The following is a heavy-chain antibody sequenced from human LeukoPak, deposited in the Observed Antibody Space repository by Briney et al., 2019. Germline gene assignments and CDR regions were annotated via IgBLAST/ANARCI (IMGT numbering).Heavy chain of an antibody. V-gene: IGHV3-21*01. CDR2: ISSSSSYI. Sequence: GGSLRLSCAASGFTFSSYSMNWVRQAPGKGLEWVSSISSSSSYIYYADSVKGRFTISRDNAKNSLYLQMNSLRAEDTAVYYCARVAGAGVTYYYYMDVWGKGTTVTVSS. CDR1: GFTFSSYS. J-gene: IGHJ6*03. D-gene: IGHD2-8*01. CDR3: ARVAGAGVTYYYYMDV.